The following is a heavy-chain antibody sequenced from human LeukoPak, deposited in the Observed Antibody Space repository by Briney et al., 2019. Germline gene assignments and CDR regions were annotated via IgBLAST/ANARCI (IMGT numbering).Heavy chain of an antibody. Sequence: PGESLKISCKVSGYTFTNYWIAWVRQMPGKGLEWMGMIYPGGSDTRYSPSFQGHVTISADKSITTAYLQWSSVKASYTAMYYCARHIGLTTRYFDYWGEGTLVTVSS. V-gene: IGHV5-51*01. D-gene: IGHD4/OR15-4a*01. CDR1: GYTFTNYW. CDR3: ARHIGLTTRYFDY. J-gene: IGHJ4*02. CDR2: IYPGGSDT.